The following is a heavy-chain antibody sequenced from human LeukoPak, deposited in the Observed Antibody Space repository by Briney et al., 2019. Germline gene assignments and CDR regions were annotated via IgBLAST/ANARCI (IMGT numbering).Heavy chain of an antibody. CDR3: ARAITLIVVVPAASPGYYGMDV. J-gene: IGHJ6*02. Sequence: ASVKVSCKASGYTFTSYGISWVRQAPGQGLEWMGWISAYNGNTNYAQKLQGRVTMTTDTSTSTAYMELGSLRSDDTAVYYCARAITLIVVVPAASPGYYGMDVWGQGTTVTVSS. CDR1: GYTFTSYG. V-gene: IGHV1-18*01. D-gene: IGHD2-2*01. CDR2: ISAYNGNT.